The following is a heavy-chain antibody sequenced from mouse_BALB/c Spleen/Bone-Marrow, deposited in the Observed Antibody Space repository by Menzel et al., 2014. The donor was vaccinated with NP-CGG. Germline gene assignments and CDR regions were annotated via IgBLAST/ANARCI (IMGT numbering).Heavy chain of an antibody. V-gene: IGHV14-3*02. CDR3: ASYYCGISLFAY. CDR2: IDPANGNT. CDR1: GFNIKDTY. J-gene: IGHJ3*01. Sequence: VQLQQSGAELVKPGASVKLSCTASGFNIKDTYMHWVKQRPEQGLEWIGRIDPANGNTKYDPKFQGKATITADTSSNTACLQLSSLTSEDTDVYYCASYYCGISLFAYWGQGTLVTVSA. D-gene: IGHD1-1*01.